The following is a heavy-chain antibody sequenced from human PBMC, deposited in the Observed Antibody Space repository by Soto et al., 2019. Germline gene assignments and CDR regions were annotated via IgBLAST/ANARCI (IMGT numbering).Heavy chain of an antibody. CDR2: IYYSGST. CDR3: ARYTFGGVIVRPDAFDI. J-gene: IGHJ3*02. CDR1: GGSISSYY. D-gene: IGHD3-16*02. Sequence: PSETLSLTCTVSGGSISSYYWSWIRQPPGKGLEWIGYIYYSGSTNYNPSLKSRVTISVDTSKNQFSLKLSSVTAADTAVYYCARYTFGGVIVRPDAFDIWGQGTIVT. V-gene: IGHV4-59*01.